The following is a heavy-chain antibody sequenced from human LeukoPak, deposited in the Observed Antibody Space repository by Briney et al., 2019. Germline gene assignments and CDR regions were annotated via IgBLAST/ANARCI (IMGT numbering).Heavy chain of an antibody. D-gene: IGHD3-22*01. Sequence: PSDTLSLTCAVYGGSFSGYYWSWVRQPPGKGLEWIGEINHSGSTNYNPSLKSRVTISVDTSKNQFSLKLSSVTAADTAVYYCARRAEPFDSSGYYYVSASFDYWGQGTLVTVSS. CDR1: GGSFSGYY. J-gene: IGHJ4*02. V-gene: IGHV4-34*01. CDR3: ARRAEPFDSSGYYYVSASFDY. CDR2: INHSGST.